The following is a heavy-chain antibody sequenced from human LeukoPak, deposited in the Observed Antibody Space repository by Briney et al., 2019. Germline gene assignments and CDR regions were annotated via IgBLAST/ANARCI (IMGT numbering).Heavy chain of an antibody. CDR3: ARVRITIFGVVINRYYYYGMDV. CDR1: GYTFTSYD. J-gene: IGHJ6*02. D-gene: IGHD3-3*01. V-gene: IGHV1-8*01. Sequence: ASVKVSCKASGYTFTSYDINWVRQATGQGLEWMGWMNPNSGNTGYAQKFQGRVTMTRNTSISTAYMELSSLRSEDTAVYYCARVRITIFGVVINRYYYYGMDVWGQGTTVTVSS. CDR2: MNPNSGNT.